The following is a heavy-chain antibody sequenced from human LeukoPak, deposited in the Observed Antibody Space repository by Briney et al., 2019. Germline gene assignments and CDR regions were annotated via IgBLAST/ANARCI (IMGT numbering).Heavy chain of an antibody. J-gene: IGHJ6*02. CDR2: ISYDGSNK. V-gene: IGHV3-30-3*02. CDR3: AKGTGENYYGMDV. Sequence: GGSLRLSCPASGYTFSSYAMHWVRQAPGKGLEWVAVISYDGSNKYYADSVKGRFTISRDDSKNTLYLQMNSLRVEDTVVFFCAKGTGENYYGMDVWGQGTTVTVSS. CDR1: GYTFSSYA. D-gene: IGHD7-27*01.